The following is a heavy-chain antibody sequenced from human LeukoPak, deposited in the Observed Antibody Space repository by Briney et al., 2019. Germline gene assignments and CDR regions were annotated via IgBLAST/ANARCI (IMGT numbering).Heavy chain of an antibody. V-gene: IGHV3-23*01. Sequence: GGSLRLSCAASGFTFSSYAMSWVRQAPGKGLEWVSAISGSGGSTYYADSVKGRFTISRDNSKNTLYLQMNSLRAEDTAVYYCAKVKVATISGYYFDYWGQGPLVTVSS. CDR3: AKVKVATISGYYFDY. D-gene: IGHD5-12*01. J-gene: IGHJ4*02. CDR1: GFTFSSYA. CDR2: ISGSGGST.